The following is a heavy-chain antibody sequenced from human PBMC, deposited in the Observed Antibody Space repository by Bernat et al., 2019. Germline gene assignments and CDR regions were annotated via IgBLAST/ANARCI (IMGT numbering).Heavy chain of an antibody. V-gene: IGHV4-59*01. CDR1: GGSISSYS. CDR2: IYYSGST. CDR3: ARSEMSIAARDLFDY. Sequence: QVQLQESGPGLVKPSETLSLTCTVSGGSISSYSWSWIRQPPGKGLEWIGYIYYSGSTNYNPCLKSRVTISVDTSKNQFSLKLSSVTAADTAVYYCARSEMSIAARDLFDYWGQGTLVNVSS. D-gene: IGHD6-6*01. J-gene: IGHJ4*02.